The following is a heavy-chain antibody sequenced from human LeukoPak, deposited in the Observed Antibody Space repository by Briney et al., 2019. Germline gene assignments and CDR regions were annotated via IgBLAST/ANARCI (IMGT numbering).Heavy chain of an antibody. CDR2: INQDGGEK. CDR3: ASNWDYVRGYGMDV. D-gene: IGHD1-7*01. V-gene: IGHV3-7*01. J-gene: IGHJ6*02. Sequence: GSLRLSCAASGFTFSSHWVSWVCQAPGKRLQWVANINQDGGEKHYVDSVRGRFTISRDNVKNSLYLQMNSLRVEDSAVYYCASNWDYVRGYGMDVWGQGTTVTVSS. CDR1: GFTFSSHW.